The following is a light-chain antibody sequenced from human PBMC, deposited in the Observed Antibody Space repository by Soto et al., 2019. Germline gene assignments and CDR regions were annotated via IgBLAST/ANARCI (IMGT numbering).Light chain of an antibody. Sequence: EIVLTQSPGTLSLCPGERATLSCRASQSVSSSYLAWYQQKPGQALRLLIYGASSRATGIPDRFSGSGSGTDFTLTISRLEPEDFAVYYCQQFGSSPLFTFGPGTKVDVK. CDR2: GAS. V-gene: IGKV3-20*01. CDR3: QQFGSSPLFT. CDR1: QSVSSSY. J-gene: IGKJ3*01.